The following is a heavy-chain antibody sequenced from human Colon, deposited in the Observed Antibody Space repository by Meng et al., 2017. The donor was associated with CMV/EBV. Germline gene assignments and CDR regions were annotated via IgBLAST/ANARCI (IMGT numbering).Heavy chain of an antibody. D-gene: IGHD3-3*01. CDR1: GVSISNSSYY. J-gene: IGHJ6*02. V-gene: IGHV4-39*07. CDR3: ASSHFDFWSNYAHPRGWALDV. CDR2: MYYSGGT. Sequence: GSLRLSRTGSGVSISNSSYYWGWNRQPPGKGLEWVGNMYYSGGTYYNPSLKGRVTISIETSKNQFSLNLNSVTAADTAVYYCASSHFDFWSNYAHPRGWALDVWGQGTTVTVSS.